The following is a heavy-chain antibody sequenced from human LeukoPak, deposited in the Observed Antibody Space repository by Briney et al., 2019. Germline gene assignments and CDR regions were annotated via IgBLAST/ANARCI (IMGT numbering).Heavy chain of an antibody. CDR3: AKARDGYNYGHS. V-gene: IGHV3-23*01. Sequence: GGSLRLSCAASGFTFSSYAMTWVRQAPGKGLEWVSGISGGGGSTYYADSVKGRFTISRDNSKNTVFLQMDGLRAEDTAMYYCAKARDGYNYGHSWGQGTLVTVSS. J-gene: IGHJ4*02. CDR2: ISGGGGST. D-gene: IGHD5-24*01. CDR1: GFTFSSYA.